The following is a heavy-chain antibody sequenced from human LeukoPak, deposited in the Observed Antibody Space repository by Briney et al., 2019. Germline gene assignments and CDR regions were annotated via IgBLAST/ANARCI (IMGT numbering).Heavy chain of an antibody. D-gene: IGHD4/OR15-4a*01. CDR1: GFTFSSYA. J-gene: IGHJ4*02. CDR2: ISAGGGTT. CDR3: AKASYNYGPNDN. Sequence: GGSLRLSCAASGFTFSSYAMSWVRQAPGKGLEWVSGISAGGGTTYYADSVKGRLTISRDNSKNTLYLQMNSLRAEDTAVYYCAKASYNYGPNDNWGQGTLVTVSS. V-gene: IGHV3-23*01.